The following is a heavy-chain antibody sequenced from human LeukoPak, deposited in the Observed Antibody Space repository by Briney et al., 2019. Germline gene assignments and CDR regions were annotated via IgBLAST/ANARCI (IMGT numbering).Heavy chain of an antibody. D-gene: IGHD3-22*01. Sequence: GGSLRLSCAGSGFSYSIYTMSWVRQAPGKGLEWVSSISGGSGYIYYADSVKGRFTISRDNAKNSLYLQMNSLRAEDTAVYYCARLTDSGYYQRDFFGYWGQGTLVTVSS. CDR1: GFSYSIYT. J-gene: IGHJ4*02. V-gene: IGHV3-21*01. CDR3: ARLTDSGYYQRDFFGY. CDR2: ISGGSGYI.